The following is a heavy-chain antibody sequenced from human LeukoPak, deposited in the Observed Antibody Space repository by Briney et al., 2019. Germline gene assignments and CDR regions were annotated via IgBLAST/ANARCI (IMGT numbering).Heavy chain of an antibody. J-gene: IGHJ4*02. D-gene: IGHD6-13*01. CDR2: INPNSGGT. CDR1: GYTFTSYY. Sequence: ASVKVSCKASGYTFTSYYMHWVRQAPGQGLEWMGWINPNSGGTNYAQKFQGRVTMTRDTSISTAYMELSRLRSDDTAVYYCARDRLGSRYSSSWYFDYWGQGTLVTVSS. V-gene: IGHV1-2*02. CDR3: ARDRLGSRYSSSWYFDY.